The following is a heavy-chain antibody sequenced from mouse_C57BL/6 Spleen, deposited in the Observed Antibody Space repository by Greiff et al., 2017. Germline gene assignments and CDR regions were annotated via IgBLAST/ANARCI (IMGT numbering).Heavy chain of an antibody. CDR3: VRTGPDAMDY. Sequence: EVMLVESGGGLVRPKGSLKLSCAASGFTFNTYAMHWVRQAPGKGLEWVARIRSKSSNYATYSADSVKDRFTISRDDSQTMLYLQMTNLKTEDTAMYSCVRTGPDAMDYWGQGTSVTVSS. CDR2: IRSKSSNYAT. J-gene: IGHJ4*01. V-gene: IGHV10-3*01. D-gene: IGHD4-1*01. CDR1: GFTFNTYA.